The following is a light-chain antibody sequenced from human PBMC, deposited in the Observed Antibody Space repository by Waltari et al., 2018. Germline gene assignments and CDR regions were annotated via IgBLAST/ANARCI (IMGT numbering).Light chain of an antibody. V-gene: IGKV3-11*01. Sequence: EIVLTQSPATLSLSPGERATLSCRASQSINSYLAWYQQKPGQAPRLLIYDASTRAAGIPARFSGSGSVTDFTLTISSLEPEDFALYYCQQRSTSFTFGPGTRVDVK. J-gene: IGKJ3*01. CDR2: DAS. CDR1: QSINSY. CDR3: QQRSTSFT.